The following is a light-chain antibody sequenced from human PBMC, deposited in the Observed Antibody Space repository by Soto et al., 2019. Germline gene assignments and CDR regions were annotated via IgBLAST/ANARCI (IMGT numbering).Light chain of an antibody. V-gene: IGLV2-11*01. CDR2: DVT. Sequence: QSALTQPRSVSGSPGQSVTISCTGTSSDVGTYNFVSWYQQHPGKAPKFMIYDVTKRPSGVPDRFSGSKSGNTDSLTISGLQAEDEADYYCCSYVGSYTSYVFGTGTKVTVL. CDR1: SSDVGTYNF. J-gene: IGLJ1*01. CDR3: CSYVGSYTSYV.